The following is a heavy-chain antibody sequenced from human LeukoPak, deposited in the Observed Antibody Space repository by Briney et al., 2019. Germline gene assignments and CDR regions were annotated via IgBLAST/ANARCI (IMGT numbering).Heavy chain of an antibody. CDR2: IYYSGST. J-gene: IGHJ4*01. CDR3: ARHMGLGYTYFYPYFDY. Sequence: SETLSLTCTVSGGSISSYYWSWIRQPPGKGLEWIGYIYYSGSTNYNPSLKSRVTISVDTSMNQFSLKLSSVTAADTAVYYCARHMGLGYTYFYPYFDYWGQGTLVTVSS. CDR1: GGSISSYY. D-gene: IGHD1-1*01. V-gene: IGHV4-59*08.